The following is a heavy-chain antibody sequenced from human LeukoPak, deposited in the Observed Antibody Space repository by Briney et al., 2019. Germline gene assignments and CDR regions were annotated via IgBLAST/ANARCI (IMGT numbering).Heavy chain of an antibody. CDR1: GFTFSSSW. D-gene: IGHD2-21*01. CDR2: INQDGSKQ. V-gene: IGHV3-7*01. CDR3: ARDPDILLGVNFDY. Sequence: GGTLRLSCSASGFTFSSSWMNWVRQAPGKGLEWVANINQDGSKQNYVDSVKGRFTVSRDNAQNSLYLQMHSLRAEDTAVYYCARDPDILLGVNFDYWGQGALVIVSS. J-gene: IGHJ4*02.